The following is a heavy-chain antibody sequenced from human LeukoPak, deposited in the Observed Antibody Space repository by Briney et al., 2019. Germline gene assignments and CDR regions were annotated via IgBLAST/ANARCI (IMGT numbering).Heavy chain of an antibody. CDR1: AGSISSYY. D-gene: IGHD3-22*01. J-gene: IGHJ5*02. CDR2: IYYSGST. CDR3: ARFPLYYDSSRVGWFDP. V-gene: IGHV4-59*01. Sequence: SETLSPTCTVSAGSISSYYISWVRQPPGKGLEWIGYIYYSGSTNYNPSLKSRVTISVDASTKQFSLKLSSVTPAAPAVYYCARFPLYYDSSRVGWFDPWSQGTLVTVSS.